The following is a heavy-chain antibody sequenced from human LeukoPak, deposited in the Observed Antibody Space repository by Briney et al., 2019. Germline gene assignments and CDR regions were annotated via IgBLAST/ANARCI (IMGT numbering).Heavy chain of an antibody. Sequence: GGSLGLSCAASGFTFSSYAMSWVRQAPGKGLEWVSAISGSGGSTYYADSVKGRFTISRDNAKNSLYLQMNSLRAEDTAVYYCAELGITMIGGVWGKGTTVTISS. CDR2: ISGSGGST. V-gene: IGHV3-23*01. J-gene: IGHJ6*04. CDR3: AELGITMIGGV. CDR1: GFTFSSYA. D-gene: IGHD3-10*02.